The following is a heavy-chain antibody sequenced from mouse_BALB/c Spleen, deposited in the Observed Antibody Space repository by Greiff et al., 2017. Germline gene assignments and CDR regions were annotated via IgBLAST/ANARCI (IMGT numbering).Heavy chain of an antibody. D-gene: IGHD2-10*02. CDR3: ARGYGFAY. CDR2: ISDGGSYT. CDR1: GFTFSDYY. J-gene: IGHJ3*01. Sequence: EVKLVESGGGLVKPGGSLKLSCAASGFTFSDYYMYWVRQTPEKRLEWVATISDGGSYTYYPDSVKGRFTISRDNAKNNLYLQMSSLKSEDTAMYYCARGYGFAYWGQGTLVTVSA. V-gene: IGHV5-4*02.